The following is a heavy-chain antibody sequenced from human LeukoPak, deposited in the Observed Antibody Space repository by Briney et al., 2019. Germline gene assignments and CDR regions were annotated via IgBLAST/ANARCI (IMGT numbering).Heavy chain of an antibody. CDR3: AGGAAASDY. CDR2: IYSDGST. D-gene: IGHD6-13*01. J-gene: IGHJ4*02. CDR1: GFTFSSYW. V-gene: IGHV3-53*01. Sequence: GGSLRLSCAASGFTFSSYWMHWVRQAPGKGLEWVSVIYSDGSTWYADSVKGRFTISRDNSRNTLYLQMNSLRAEDTAVYYCAGGAAASDYWGQGTLVTVSS.